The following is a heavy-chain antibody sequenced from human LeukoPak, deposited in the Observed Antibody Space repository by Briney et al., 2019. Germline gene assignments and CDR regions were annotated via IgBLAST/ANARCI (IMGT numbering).Heavy chain of an antibody. J-gene: IGHJ5*02. V-gene: IGHV4-39*01. Sequence: PSETLSLTCTVSGGSISSSSYYWGWLRQPPGKGLEWIGSIYYSGSTYYNPSLKSRVTISVDASKNQFSLKLSSVTAADTAVYYCARHPLRYCSSTSCLVFDPWGQGTLVTVSS. CDR1: GGSISSSSYY. CDR2: IYYSGST. CDR3: ARHPLRYCSSTSCLVFDP. D-gene: IGHD2-2*01.